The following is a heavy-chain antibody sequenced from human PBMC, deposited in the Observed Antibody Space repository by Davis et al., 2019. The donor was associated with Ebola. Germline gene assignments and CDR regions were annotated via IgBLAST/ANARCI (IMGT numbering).Heavy chain of an antibody. CDR1: GFTVSSNY. CDR2: IYSGGST. D-gene: IGHD2-15*01. CDR3: STDPRRKYCSGGSCYSFYYYYGMDV. J-gene: IGHJ6*02. V-gene: IGHV3-53*05. Sequence: GESLKISCAASGFTVSSNYMSWVRQAPGKGLEWVSVIYSGGSTYYADSVKGRFTISRDNSKNTLYLQMNSLRSEDTAVYYCSTDPRRKYCSGGSCYSFYYYYGMDVWGQGTTVTVSS.